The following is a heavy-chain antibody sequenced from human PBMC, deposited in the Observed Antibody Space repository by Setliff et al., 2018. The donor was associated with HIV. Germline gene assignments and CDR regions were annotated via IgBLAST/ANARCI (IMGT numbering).Heavy chain of an antibody. J-gene: IGHJ3*01. D-gene: IGHD1-1*01. V-gene: IGHV3-7*03. CDR3: ARVWRRDGNNRMAFDV. CDR2: IKQDGSEK. CDR1: GFTFSDYW. Sequence: LRLSCAASGFTFSDYWMSWVRQAPGKGLEWVANIKQDGSEKNSVDSYVDSVKGRLSISRDNAKNSLFLQLSSLRAEDTAVYYCARVWRRDGNNRMAFDVWGQGTMVTVSS.